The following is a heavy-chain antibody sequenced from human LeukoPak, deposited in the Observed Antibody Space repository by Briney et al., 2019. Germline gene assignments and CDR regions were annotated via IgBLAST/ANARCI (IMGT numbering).Heavy chain of an antibody. CDR1: GFTFSSYA. J-gene: IGHJ4*02. D-gene: IGHD6-13*01. Sequence: GGSLRLSCAASGFTFSSYAMSWVRQAPGKGLEWVSTISGSGAYTYYADSVKGRFTISRDNSKNTLYLQMNSLRAEDTAVYYCARYYSSSWYDWLFFDYWGQGTLVTVSS. CDR2: ISGSGAYT. V-gene: IGHV3-23*01. CDR3: ARYYSSSWYDWLFFDY.